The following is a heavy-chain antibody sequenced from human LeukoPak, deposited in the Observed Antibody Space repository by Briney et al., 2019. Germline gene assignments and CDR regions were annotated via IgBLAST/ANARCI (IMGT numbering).Heavy chain of an antibody. Sequence: SETLSLTCAVYGGSFSGYYWSWIRQPPGKGLEWIGEINHSGTTNYNPSLKSRITISVDTCKNQFSLRLRNVQPANRAVYYCARDRGPLYWYFDLWGRGTLVTVSS. J-gene: IGHJ2*01. D-gene: IGHD3-10*01. CDR1: GGSFSGYY. V-gene: IGHV4-34*01. CDR2: INHSGTT. CDR3: ARDRGPLYWYFDL.